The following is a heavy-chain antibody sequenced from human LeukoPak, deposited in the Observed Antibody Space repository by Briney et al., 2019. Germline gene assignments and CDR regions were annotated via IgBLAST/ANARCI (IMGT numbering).Heavy chain of an antibody. Sequence: GGSLRLSCAASGFTFSSYGMHWVRQAPGKGLGWVAVIWYGGSNKYYADSVKGRFTISRDNSKNTLYLQMNSLRAEDTAVYYCAKDDDLEYWGQGTLVTVSS. CDR3: AKDDDLEY. CDR1: GFTFSSYG. V-gene: IGHV3-33*06. D-gene: IGHD3-3*01. CDR2: IWYGGSNK. J-gene: IGHJ4*02.